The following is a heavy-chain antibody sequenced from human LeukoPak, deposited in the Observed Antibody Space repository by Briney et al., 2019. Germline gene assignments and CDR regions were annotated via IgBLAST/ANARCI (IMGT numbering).Heavy chain of an antibody. Sequence: GGSLRLSCAASGFTFSDYYMSWIRQAPGKGLEWVSYISSSGSTIYYADSVKGRFTISRDNAKNTLYLQMNSLSAEDTATYYCAKALPRSEGYTHGYFDYWGQGTLVTVSS. CDR3: AKALPRSEGYTHGYFDY. D-gene: IGHD3-22*01. V-gene: IGHV3-11*01. J-gene: IGHJ4*02. CDR1: GFTFSDYY. CDR2: ISSSGSTI.